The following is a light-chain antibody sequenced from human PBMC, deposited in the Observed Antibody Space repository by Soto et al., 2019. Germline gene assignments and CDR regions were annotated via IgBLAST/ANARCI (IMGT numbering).Light chain of an antibody. V-gene: IGLV4-69*01. J-gene: IGLJ2*01. CDR1: SGHSSYA. CDR3: QTWDTGIRVV. CDR2: LNSDGSH. Sequence: QPVLTQSPSASASLGASVKLTCTLNSGHSSYAIAWHQQQPEKGPRYLMKLNSDGSHSKGDGIPDRFSGSSSGAERYLTISSLQSEDEADDYCQTWDTGIRVVFGGGTKLTVL.